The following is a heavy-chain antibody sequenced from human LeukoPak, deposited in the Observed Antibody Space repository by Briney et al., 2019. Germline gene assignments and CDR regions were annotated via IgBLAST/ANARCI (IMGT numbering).Heavy chain of an antibody. CDR3: ARDFSSMVRGVIID. Sequence: PGGSLRLSCAASGFTFSSYAMHWVRQAPGKGLEWVAVISYDGSNKYYADSVKGRFTISRDNSKNTVYLQMNSLRAEDTAVYYCARDFSSMVRGVIIDWGQGTLVTVSS. CDR2: ISYDGSNK. CDR1: GFTFSSYA. V-gene: IGHV3-30-3*01. D-gene: IGHD3-10*01. J-gene: IGHJ4*02.